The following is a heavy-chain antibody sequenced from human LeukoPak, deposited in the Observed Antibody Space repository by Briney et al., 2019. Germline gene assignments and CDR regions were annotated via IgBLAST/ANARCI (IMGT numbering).Heavy chain of an antibody. V-gene: IGHV1-2*02. Sequence: ASVKVSCKASGYTFTGYYLHWVRQAPGQGLEWMGWINPNSGATDYAQNFQGRVTMARDTSITTAYMELSSLRSDDTAVYYCARGLSETGIPDWGQGTLVTVSS. CDR2: INPNSGAT. D-gene: IGHD3-9*01. J-gene: IGHJ4*02. CDR3: ARGLSETGIPD. CDR1: GYTFTGYY.